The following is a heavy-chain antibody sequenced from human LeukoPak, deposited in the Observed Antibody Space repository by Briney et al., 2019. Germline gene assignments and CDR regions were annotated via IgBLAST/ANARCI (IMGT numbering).Heavy chain of an antibody. J-gene: IGHJ4*02. V-gene: IGHV4-59*11. CDR2: MFDSKNT. D-gene: IGHD5-18*01. CDR3: ATIKRGSIFGYFDF. CDR1: GVSFSSHY. Sequence: PSETLSLTCSVSGVSFSSHYWSWIRQPPGRGLEGIGYMFDSKNTKDNPSLKSRITLSADTSKNQFSLRLNSVTAADSAVYYCATIKRGSIFGYFDFWGQGILVTVSS.